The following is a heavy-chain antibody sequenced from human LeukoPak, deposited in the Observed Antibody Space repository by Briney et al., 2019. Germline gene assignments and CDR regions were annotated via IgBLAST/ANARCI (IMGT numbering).Heavy chain of an antibody. Sequence: ASVKVSCKASGYSFTSYGFNWVRQAPGQGLEWMGWMSAYNGKTNYAHSLQGRVTVTADTSTSTAYMELRSLRSDDTAVYYCALFYSSSHPFDYWGQGTLVTVSS. CDR1: GYSFTSYG. CDR2: MSAYNGKT. J-gene: IGHJ4*02. CDR3: ALFYSSSHPFDY. V-gene: IGHV1-18*01. D-gene: IGHD6-6*01.